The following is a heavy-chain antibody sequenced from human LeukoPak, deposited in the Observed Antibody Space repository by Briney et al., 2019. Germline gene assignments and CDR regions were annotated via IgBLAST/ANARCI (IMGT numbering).Heavy chain of an antibody. Sequence: SGPTLVNPTETLTLTCTVSGFSLSNARMGVSWIRQPPGKALEWLAHIFSNDKKSYSTSLKSRLTISKDTSKSQVVLTMTNMDPVDTATYYCARIRALAVAGVDAFDIWGQGTMVTVSS. CDR3: ARIRALAVAGVDAFDI. D-gene: IGHD6-19*01. CDR2: IFSNDKK. J-gene: IGHJ3*02. CDR1: GFSLSNARMG. V-gene: IGHV2-26*01.